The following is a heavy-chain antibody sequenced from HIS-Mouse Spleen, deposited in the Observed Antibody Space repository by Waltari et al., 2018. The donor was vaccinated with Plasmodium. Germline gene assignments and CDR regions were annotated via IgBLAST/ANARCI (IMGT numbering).Heavy chain of an antibody. J-gene: IGHJ1*01. V-gene: IGHV1-2*02. CDR3: ARVLGYKAAAGTFVEYFQH. Sequence: QVQLVQSGAEVKKPGASVKVSCQASGYTFTGYYMTWLRQAPGQGLEWMGWINPNSGGTNYAQKFQGRVTMTRDTSISTAYMELSRLRSDDTAVYYCARVLGYKAAAGTFVEYFQHWGQGTLVTVSS. CDR2: INPNSGGT. D-gene: IGHD6-13*01. CDR1: GYTFTGYY.